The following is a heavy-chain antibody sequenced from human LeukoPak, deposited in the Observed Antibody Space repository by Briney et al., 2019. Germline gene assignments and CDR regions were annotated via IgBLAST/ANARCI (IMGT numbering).Heavy chain of an antibody. CDR2: IKQDGSEK. Sequence: GGSLRLSCAASGFTFSSYWMSWVRQAPGKGLEWVATIKQDGSEKYYVDSVKGRFTISRDNAKNSLYLQMNSLRAEDTAVYYCARGEWLDPLYYYYMDVWGKGTTVTVSS. J-gene: IGHJ6*03. V-gene: IGHV3-7*01. CDR3: ARGEWLDPLYYYYMDV. D-gene: IGHD6-19*01. CDR1: GFTFSSYW.